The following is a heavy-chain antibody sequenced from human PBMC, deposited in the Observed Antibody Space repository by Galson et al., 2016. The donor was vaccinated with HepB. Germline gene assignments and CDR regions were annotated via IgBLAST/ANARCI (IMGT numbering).Heavy chain of an antibody. D-gene: IGHD3-3*01. J-gene: IGHJ4*02. CDR2: ISFDGEKK. CDR3: ARVPTGFRYDTTDFPASPLDLY. Sequence: SLRLSCAASGLTLRHFAMHWVRQAPGKGLEWLAVISFDGEKKVYADSVRGRFTISRDNSDNTLHLQMNNLRPGDTGLYYCARVPTGFRYDTTDFPASPLDLYWGQGTLVSVSS. V-gene: IGHV3-30*04. CDR1: GLTLRHFA.